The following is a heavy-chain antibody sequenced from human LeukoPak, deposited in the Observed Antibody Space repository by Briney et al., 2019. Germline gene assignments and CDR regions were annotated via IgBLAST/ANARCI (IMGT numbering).Heavy chain of an antibody. V-gene: IGHV3-48*03. CDR1: GFTFSSYE. J-gene: IGHJ3*02. Sequence: GGSLRLSCAASGFTFSSYEMNWVRQAPGKGMEWVSYISSRGSAIYYADSVKGRFTISRDNAKNSLYLQMNSLRADDTAVYYCARGGHDPGIPFDIWGQGTMVTVSS. CDR2: ISSRGSAI. D-gene: IGHD1-1*01. CDR3: ARGGHDPGIPFDI.